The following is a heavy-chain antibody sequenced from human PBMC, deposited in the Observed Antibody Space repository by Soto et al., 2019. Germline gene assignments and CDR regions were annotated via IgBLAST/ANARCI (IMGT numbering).Heavy chain of an antibody. D-gene: IGHD5-12*01. CDR2: ISSSGSTI. CDR1: GFTFSDYY. Sequence: PGGSLRLSCAASGFTFSDYYMSWIRQAPGKGLEWVSYISSSGSTIYYADSVKGRFTISRDNAKNSLYLQMNSLRAEDTAVYYCARDLNIVATITGPDYWGQGTLVTVSS. V-gene: IGHV3-11*01. CDR3: ARDLNIVATITGPDY. J-gene: IGHJ4*02.